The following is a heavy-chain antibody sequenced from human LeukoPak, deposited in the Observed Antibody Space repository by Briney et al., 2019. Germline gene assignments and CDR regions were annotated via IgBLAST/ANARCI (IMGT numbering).Heavy chain of an antibody. CDR3: ARDTSGRYGD. J-gene: IGHJ4*02. Sequence: TGGSLRLSCAASVFIHSIKDMNWVRRAPGKGLESLSVMFGGGGTLYEDSVMGRLTICRDNCKNTMYLQMTRLRAEETAVYFCARDTSGRYGDWGEGTLVSVSS. V-gene: IGHV3-53*01. D-gene: IGHD1-26*01. CDR1: VFIHSIKD. CDR2: MFGGGGT.